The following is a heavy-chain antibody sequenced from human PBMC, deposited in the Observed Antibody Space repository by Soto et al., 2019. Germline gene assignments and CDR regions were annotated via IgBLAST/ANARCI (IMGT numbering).Heavy chain of an antibody. Sequence: QLQLVESGGGVVQPGRALRLSCAASGFTFSDYAMHWVRQAPGKGLEWVAVISYDGGNKYYADSVKGRFTSYRENSKNTLSLQMNSLRAEDTAVYYCAGSYGDSVYWGQGTLVTVSS. CDR2: ISYDGGNK. CDR1: GFTFSDYA. V-gene: IGHV3-30-3*01. J-gene: IGHJ4*02. D-gene: IGHD4-17*01. CDR3: AGSYGDSVY.